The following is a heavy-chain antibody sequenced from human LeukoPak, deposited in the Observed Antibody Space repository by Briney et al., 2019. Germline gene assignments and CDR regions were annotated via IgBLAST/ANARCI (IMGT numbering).Heavy chain of an antibody. J-gene: IGHJ4*02. V-gene: IGHV6-1*01. D-gene: IGHD3-22*01. CDR1: GDSVSSNSAA. CDR2: TYYRSKWYN. Sequence: SQTLPLTCAISGDSVSSNSAAWNWIRQSLSRGLEWLGRTYYRSKWYNDYAVSVKSRITINPDTSKNQFSLQLNSVTPEDTAVYYCAREEDYYDSSGYYYYPIFDYWGQGTLVTVSS. CDR3: AREEDYYDSSGYYYYPIFDY.